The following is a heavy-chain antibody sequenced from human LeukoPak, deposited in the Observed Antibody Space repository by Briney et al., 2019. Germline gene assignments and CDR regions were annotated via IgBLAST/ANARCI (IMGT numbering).Heavy chain of an antibody. CDR2: IKQDGSEK. J-gene: IGHJ5*02. CDR1: GFTFSSYW. CDR3: ARLGTSRYSWFDP. V-gene: IGHV3-7*01. Sequence: GGSLRLSCAASGFTFSSYWMSWVRQAPGKGLEWVANIKQDGSEKYYVDSVKGRFTISRDNAKNSLYLQMNSLRAEDTAVYHCARLGTSRYSWFDPWGQGTLVTVSS. D-gene: IGHD1-26*01.